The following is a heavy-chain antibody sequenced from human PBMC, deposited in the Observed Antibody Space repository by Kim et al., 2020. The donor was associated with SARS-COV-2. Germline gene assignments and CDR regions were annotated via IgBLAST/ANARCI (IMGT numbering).Heavy chain of an antibody. D-gene: IGHD2-2*01. V-gene: IGHV4-31*03. CDR2: IYYSGST. CDR3: ARGTVVPAANPNWFDP. CDR1: GGSISSGGYY. J-gene: IGHJ5*02. Sequence: SETLSLTCTVSGGSISSGGYYWSWIRQHPGKGLEWIGYIYYSGSTYYNPSLKSRVTISVDTSKNQFSLKLSSVTAADTAVYYCARGTVVPAANPNWFDPWGQGTLVTVSS.